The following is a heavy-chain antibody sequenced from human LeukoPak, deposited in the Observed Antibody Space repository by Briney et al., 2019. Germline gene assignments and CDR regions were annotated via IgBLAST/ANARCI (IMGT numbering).Heavy chain of an antibody. D-gene: IGHD1-7*01. Sequence: ASVKVSCKASGYTFTGYYMHWVRQAPGQGLEWMGWINPNSGGTNYAQKFQGRVTMTRDTSISTAYMELSRLRSDDTAVYYCARDGSVTGTTSYYYYMDVWGKGTTVTVSS. V-gene: IGHV1-2*02. CDR3: ARDGSVTGTTSYYYYMDV. J-gene: IGHJ6*03. CDR1: GYTFTGYY. CDR2: INPNSGGT.